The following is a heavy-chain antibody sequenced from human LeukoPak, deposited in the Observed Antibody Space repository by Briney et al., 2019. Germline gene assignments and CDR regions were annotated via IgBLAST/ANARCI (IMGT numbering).Heavy chain of an antibody. V-gene: IGHV5-51*01. CDR1: GYSFTSYW. CDR2: IYPGDSDT. D-gene: IGHD4-17*01. J-gene: IGHJ5*02. Sequence: GESLKISCKGSGYSFTSYWIGWVRQMPGKGLEWMGIIYPGDSDTRYSPSFQGQVTISADKSISTAYLQWSSLKASDTAMYYCARLGDNGGQKRGPYNWFDPWGQGTLVTVSS. CDR3: ARLGDNGGQKRGPYNWFDP.